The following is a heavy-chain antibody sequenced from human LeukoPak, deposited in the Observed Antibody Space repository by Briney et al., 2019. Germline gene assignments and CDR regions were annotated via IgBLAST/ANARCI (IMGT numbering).Heavy chain of an antibody. CDR1: GGSISSYY. V-gene: IGHV4-59*01. CDR3: ASTADSSSLDY. CDR2: IYYSGST. D-gene: IGHD6-6*01. J-gene: IGHJ4*02. Sequence: PSETLSLTCTVSGGSISSYYWSWIRQPPGKGLEWIGYIYYSGSTNYSPSLKSRVTISVDTSKNQFSLKLSSVTAADTAVYYCASTADSSSLDYWGQGTLVTVSS.